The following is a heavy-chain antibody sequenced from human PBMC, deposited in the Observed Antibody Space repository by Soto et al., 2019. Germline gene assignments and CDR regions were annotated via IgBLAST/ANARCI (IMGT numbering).Heavy chain of an antibody. D-gene: IGHD1-20*01. CDR3: VSTRTNVITQAYFDY. CDR2: VYYRGRS. CDR1: AGGLTNRTYY. V-gene: IGHV4-39*01. J-gene: IGHJ4*02. Sequence: XETRGRTVTFCAGGLTNRTYYGGVNRQSPGKGLEWIGSVYYRGRSYSKSSVKSRVTISVDTSKNKFSLNLNSVTASDTAVYFCVSTRTNVITQAYFDYWAPGALVTGSS.